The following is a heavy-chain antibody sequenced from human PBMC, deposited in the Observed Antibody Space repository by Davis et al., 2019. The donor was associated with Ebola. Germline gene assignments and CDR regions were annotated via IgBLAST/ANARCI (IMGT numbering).Heavy chain of an antibody. D-gene: IGHD3-3*01. CDR1: GGSFSGYY. CDR3: ARFGYYRGYYGMDV. V-gene: IGHV4-34*01. Sequence: GSLRLSCAVYGGSFSGYYWSWIRQPPGKGLEWNGEINHSESTNYNPSLKSRVTISVDTSKNQFSLKLSSVTAADTAVYYCARFGYYRGYYGMDVWGQGTTVTVSS. J-gene: IGHJ6*02. CDR2: INHSEST.